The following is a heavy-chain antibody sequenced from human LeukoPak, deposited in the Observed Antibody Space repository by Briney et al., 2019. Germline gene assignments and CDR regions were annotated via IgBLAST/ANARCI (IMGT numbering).Heavy chain of an antibody. CDR3: ARGTTLYNWNYPLDY. CDR2: LYYSGST. CDR1: GGSIISYY. D-gene: IGHD1-7*01. Sequence: SATRSLAFTVSGGSIISYYWSWIRQPTGKGLGWIGYLYYSGSTNYNPSLKSRVTISVDTSKNQFSLKLSSVTAADTAVYYCARGTTLYNWNYPLDYWGQGTLVTVSS. V-gene: IGHV4-59*01. J-gene: IGHJ4*02.